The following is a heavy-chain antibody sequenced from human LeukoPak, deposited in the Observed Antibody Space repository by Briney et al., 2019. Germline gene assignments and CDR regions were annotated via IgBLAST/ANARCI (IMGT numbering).Heavy chain of an antibody. V-gene: IGHV4-30-2*01. CDR3: ARDLIRETTVVTRILSDI. J-gene: IGHJ3*02. Sequence: SQTLSLTCAVSGGSISSGGYSWSWIRQPPGKGLEWIGYIYHSGSTYYNPSLKSRVTISVDTSKNQFSLKLSSVTAADTAVYYCARDLIRETTVVTRILSDIWGQGTMVTVSS. CDR1: GGSISSGGYS. CDR2: IYHSGST. D-gene: IGHD4-23*01.